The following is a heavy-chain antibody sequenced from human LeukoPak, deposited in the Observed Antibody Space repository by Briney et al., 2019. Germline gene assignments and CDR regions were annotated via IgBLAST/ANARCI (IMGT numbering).Heavy chain of an antibody. CDR1: GYTFTSYD. CDR2: MNPNSGNT. V-gene: IGHV1-8*03. D-gene: IGHD3-10*01. CDR3: ARQRGFMVRGVANWFDP. J-gene: IGHJ5*02. Sequence: ASVKVSCKASGYTFTSYDINWVRQATGQGLEWMGWMNPNSGNTGYAQKFQGRVTITRNTSISTAYMELSSLRSEDTAVYYCARQRGFMVRGVANWFDPWGQGTLVTVSS.